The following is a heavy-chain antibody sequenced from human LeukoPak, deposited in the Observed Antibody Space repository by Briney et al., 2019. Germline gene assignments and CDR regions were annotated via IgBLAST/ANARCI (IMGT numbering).Heavy chain of an antibody. J-gene: IGHJ3*02. Sequence: AGGSLRLSCAASGFTFSSYAMSWVRQAPGKGLEWVSAISGSGGSTYYADSVKGRFTISRDNSKNTLYLQMNSLRAEDTAVYYCARVGWELLHGAFDIWGQGTMVTVSS. CDR1: GFTFSSYA. D-gene: IGHD1-26*01. CDR2: ISGSGGST. V-gene: IGHV3-23*01. CDR3: ARVGWELLHGAFDI.